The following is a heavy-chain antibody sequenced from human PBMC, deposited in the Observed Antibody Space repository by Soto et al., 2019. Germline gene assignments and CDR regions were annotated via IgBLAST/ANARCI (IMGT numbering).Heavy chain of an antibody. CDR2: INAGNGNT. J-gene: IGHJ6*02. D-gene: IGHD2-8*01. CDR1: GFTFSSYA. Sequence: VQLVESGGGLVKPGGSLRLSCAASGFTFSSYAMHWVRQAPGQRLEWMGWINAGNGNTKYSQKFQGRVTITRDTSASTAYMELSSLRSEDTAVYYCARDLPYCTNGVCYRYYYYYGMDVWGQGTTVTVSS. V-gene: IGHV1-3*01. CDR3: ARDLPYCTNGVCYRYYYYYGMDV.